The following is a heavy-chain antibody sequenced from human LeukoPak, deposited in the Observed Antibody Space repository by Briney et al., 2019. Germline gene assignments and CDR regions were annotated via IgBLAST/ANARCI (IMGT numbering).Heavy chain of an antibody. V-gene: IGHV4-38-2*02. J-gene: IGHJ3*02. CDR1: GYSISSGYY. CDR3: ARVHDYGDYADAFDM. D-gene: IGHD4-17*01. CDR2: LYHSGST. Sequence: SETLSLTCTVSGYSISSGYYWGWIRQPPGKGLEWIGSLYHSGSTYYNPSLKSRVTISVDTSKNQFSLKLSSVTAADTAAYYCARVHDYGDYADAFDMWGQGTMVTVSS.